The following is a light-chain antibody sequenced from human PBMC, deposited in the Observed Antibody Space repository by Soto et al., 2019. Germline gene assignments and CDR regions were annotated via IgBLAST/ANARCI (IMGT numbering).Light chain of an antibody. CDR1: SSDVGGYNY. CDR2: EAT. Sequence: QSVLTQPASVSGSPGQSITISCTGTSSDVGGYNYVSWYQQHPGKVPKVVIFEATKRPSWVSTRFSGSKSGNTASLTISGLQAEDEADYYCSSYTDSNTYVFGSGTKVTVL. V-gene: IGLV2-23*01. J-gene: IGLJ1*01. CDR3: SSYTDSNTYV.